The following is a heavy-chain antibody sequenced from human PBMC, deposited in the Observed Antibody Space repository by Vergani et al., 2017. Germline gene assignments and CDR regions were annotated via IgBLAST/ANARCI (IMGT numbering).Heavy chain of an antibody. V-gene: IGHV5-10-1*01. CDR2: IGPSDSYT. Sequence: EVQLVQSGAEVKKPGESLKISCKGSGYSFTSYWIGWVRQMPGKGLEWMGRIGPSDSYTNYSPSFQGHVTISADKSISTSYLQWSSLKASDTAMYYCARHEWDSSSWSTYYYYYYGMDVWGQGTTGTVSS. D-gene: IGHD6-13*01. J-gene: IGHJ6*02. CDR3: ARHEWDSSSWSTYYYYYYGMDV. CDR1: GYSFTSYW.